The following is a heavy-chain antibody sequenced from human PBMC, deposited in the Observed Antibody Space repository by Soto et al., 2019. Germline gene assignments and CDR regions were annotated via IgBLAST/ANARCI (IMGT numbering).Heavy chain of an antibody. CDR1: GASDSTGGSY. CDR2: IYYSGST. Sequence: SETMFLSSTVSGASDSTGGSYWIWIRQPPGKGLEWIGYIYYSGSTNYNPSLKSRVTISVDTSKKQVSLKLSSVTAADTAVYYCARDLLGIGHFDYWGQGTLVAVSS. D-gene: IGHD7-27*01. J-gene: IGHJ4*02. CDR3: ARDLLGIGHFDY. V-gene: IGHV4-61*08.